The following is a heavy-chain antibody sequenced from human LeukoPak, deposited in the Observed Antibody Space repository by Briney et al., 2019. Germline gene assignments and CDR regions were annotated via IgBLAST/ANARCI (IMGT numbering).Heavy chain of an antibody. V-gene: IGHV3-30-3*01. CDR1: GFTFSSYA. CDR3: ARDHCSSTSCYFDY. Sequence: PGGSLRLSCAASGFTFSSYAMHWVRQAPGKRLEWVAVISYDGSNKYYADSVKGRFTISRDNSKNTLYLQMNSLRAEDTAVYYCARDHCSSTSCYFDYWGQGTLVTVSS. D-gene: IGHD2-2*01. J-gene: IGHJ4*02. CDR2: ISYDGSNK.